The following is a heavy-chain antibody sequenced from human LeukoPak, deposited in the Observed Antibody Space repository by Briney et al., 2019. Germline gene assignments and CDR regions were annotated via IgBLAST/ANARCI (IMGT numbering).Heavy chain of an antibody. D-gene: IGHD2-8*01. V-gene: IGHV3-7*02. CDR2: IKQDGSEK. CDR3: ARGGGGRGYCTNGVCYWDYFDY. Sequence: QPGGSLRLSCAASGFTFSSYWMTWVRQAPGKGLEWVANIKQDGSEKYYVDSVKGRFTISRDNSKNTLYLQMNSLRAEDTAVYYCARGGGGRGYCTNGVCYWDYFDYWGQGTLVTVSS. CDR1: GFTFSSYW. J-gene: IGHJ4*02.